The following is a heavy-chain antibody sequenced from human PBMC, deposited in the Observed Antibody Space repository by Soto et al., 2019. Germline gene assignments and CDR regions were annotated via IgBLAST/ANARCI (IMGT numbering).Heavy chain of an antibody. CDR1: GGTFSSYA. CDR3: ARDGVFFYSYGYLMYY. J-gene: IGHJ4*02. CDR2: IIPIFGTA. V-gene: IGHV1-69*13. D-gene: IGHD5-18*01. Sequence: AASVKVSCKASGGTFSSYAISWVRQAPGQGLEWMGGIIPIFGTANYAQKFQGRVTITADESTSTAYMELSSLRSEDTAVYYCARDGVFFYSYGYLMYYWGQGTLVTVSS.